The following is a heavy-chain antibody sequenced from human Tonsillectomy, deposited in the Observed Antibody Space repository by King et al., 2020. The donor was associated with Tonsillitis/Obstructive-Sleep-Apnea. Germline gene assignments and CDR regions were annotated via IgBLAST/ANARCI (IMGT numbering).Heavy chain of an antibody. D-gene: IGHD3-3*01. CDR3: ARGTYYDFWSGYYSSFYYYHYMDV. J-gene: IGHJ6*03. V-gene: IGHV4-59*01. Sequence: QLQDSGPGLVKPSETLSLTCTVSGGSISSYYWSWIRQPPGKGLEWIGYIYYSGSTNYNPSLKSRVTISVDTSKNQFSLKLSSVTAADTAVYYCARGTYYDFWSGYYSSFYYYHYMDVWGKGTTVTVSS. CDR1: GGSISSYY. CDR2: IYYSGST.